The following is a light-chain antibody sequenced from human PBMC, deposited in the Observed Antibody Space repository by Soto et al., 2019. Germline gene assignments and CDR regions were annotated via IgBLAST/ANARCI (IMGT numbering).Light chain of an antibody. Sequence: QSALTQPASVSGSPGQSITISCTGTSSDVGVYNYVSWYQQHPGKAPKLMISEVSDRPSGVSNRFSGSKSANTASLTISGLQAEEEADFYCSSYTSSSTWVFGGGTKLTVL. CDR1: SSDVGVYNY. CDR3: SSYTSSSTWV. V-gene: IGLV2-14*01. CDR2: EVS. J-gene: IGLJ3*02.